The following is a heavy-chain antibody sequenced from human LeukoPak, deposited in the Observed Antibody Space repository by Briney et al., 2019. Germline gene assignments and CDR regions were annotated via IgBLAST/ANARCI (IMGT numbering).Heavy chain of an antibody. CDR1: GFTFSSYS. J-gene: IGHJ3*02. CDR2: ISSSSSTI. Sequence: GGSLRLSCAASGFTFSSYSMSWVRQAPGKGLEWVSYISSSSSTIYYADSVKGRFTISRDNAKNSLYLQMNSLRAEDTAVYYCARDKIGAFDIWGQGTMVTVSS. CDR3: ARDKIGAFDI. V-gene: IGHV3-48*01.